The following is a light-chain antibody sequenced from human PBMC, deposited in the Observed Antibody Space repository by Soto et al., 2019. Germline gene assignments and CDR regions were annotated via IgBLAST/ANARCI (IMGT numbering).Light chain of an antibody. CDR3: CSYAGGWV. CDR1: SSNIGSNY. Sequence: QSVLTQPPSASGTPGQRVTISCSGSSSNIGSNYVYWYQQLPGTAPKLLIYRNNQRPSGVPDRFSGSKSGNTASLTISGLQAADEADYYCCSYAGGWVFGGGTKLTVL. J-gene: IGLJ3*02. CDR2: RNN. V-gene: IGLV1-47*01.